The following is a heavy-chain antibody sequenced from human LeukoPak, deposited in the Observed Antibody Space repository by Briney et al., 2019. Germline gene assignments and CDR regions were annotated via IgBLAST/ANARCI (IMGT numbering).Heavy chain of an antibody. CDR1: GDSVSSNSAA. D-gene: IGHD5-12*01. Sequence: SQTLSLTCAISGDSVSSNSAAWNWIRQSPSRGLEWLGRTYYRSKWYYNYAVSVKSRMTITPDTSKNQFSLQLNSVTPEDTAVYYCVRDSGYGLDAFDIWDQGTMVTVSP. CDR3: VRDSGYGLDAFDI. V-gene: IGHV6-1*01. CDR2: TYYRSKWYY. J-gene: IGHJ3*02.